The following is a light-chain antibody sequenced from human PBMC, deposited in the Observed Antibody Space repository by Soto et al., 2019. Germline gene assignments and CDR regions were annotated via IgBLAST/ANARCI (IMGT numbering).Light chain of an antibody. CDR2: VAS. V-gene: IGKV1-27*01. CDR1: QDIKKF. CDR3: QKYDRAPAA. Sequence: DIQVTQSPSSLSASPGDRITITCRASQDIKKFLAWYQQKPGKVPHLLIYVASTLRPGVPSRFSGNASGTDFTLTIASLQPEDVATYYCQKYDRAPAAFGQGTKVDVK. J-gene: IGKJ1*01.